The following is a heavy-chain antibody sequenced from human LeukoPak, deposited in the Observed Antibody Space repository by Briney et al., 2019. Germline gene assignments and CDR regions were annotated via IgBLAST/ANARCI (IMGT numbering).Heavy chain of an antibody. Sequence: MPSETLSLTCTVSGGSISSYYWSWIRQPAGKGLEWIGLIYTSGSTNYNPSLKSRVTISVDTSKNQFSLRLSSVTAADTAVYYCARQYIDILTGYHRGELYWYFDLWGRGTLVTVSS. CDR3: ARQYIDILTGYHRGELYWYFDL. V-gene: IGHV4-4*07. CDR1: GGSISSYY. CDR2: IYTSGST. J-gene: IGHJ2*01. D-gene: IGHD3-9*01.